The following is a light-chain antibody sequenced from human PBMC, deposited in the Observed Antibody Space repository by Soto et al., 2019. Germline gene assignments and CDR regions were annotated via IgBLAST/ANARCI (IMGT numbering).Light chain of an antibody. Sequence: QSALTQPASVSGSPGQSITISCTGTSSDVGSYNLVSWYQQHPGKAPKLMIYEGSKRPSGVSNRFSGSKSGNTASPTTAGLQAEDEADYYCCSYAGSSTYEVFGGGTKVTVL. CDR2: EGS. V-gene: IGLV2-23*01. CDR1: SSDVGSYNL. CDR3: CSYAGSSTYEV. J-gene: IGLJ2*01.